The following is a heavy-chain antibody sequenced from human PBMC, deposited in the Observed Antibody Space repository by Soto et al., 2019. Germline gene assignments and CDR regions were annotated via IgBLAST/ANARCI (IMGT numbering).Heavy chain of an antibody. D-gene: IGHD3-10*01. V-gene: IGHV1-69*12. CDR2: IIPIFGTA. J-gene: IGHJ6*02. Sequence: QVQLVQSGAEVKKPGSSVKVSCKASGGTFSSYTITWVRQAPGQGLEWMGGIIPIFGTANYVQKFQGRVTITADECTITAYMEMNSMRSEHTAGSYCAGGAVVRGFMPGMVVWGLGTTVTVSS. CDR1: GGTFSSYT. CDR3: AGGAVVRGFMPGMVV.